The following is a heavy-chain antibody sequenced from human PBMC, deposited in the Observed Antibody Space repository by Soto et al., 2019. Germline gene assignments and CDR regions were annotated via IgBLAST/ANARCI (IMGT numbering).Heavy chain of an antibody. CDR2: IYYSGRT. CDR3: AGDRSNSPDYFDY. D-gene: IGHD6-6*01. J-gene: IGHJ4*02. Sequence: SETLSLTCTVSGGSISSDDYYWSWVRQPPGKGLEWIGHIYYSGRTNYNPSLESRLTISVDTSKNQFSLKLGSVSAADTAVYFCAGDRSNSPDYFDYWGQGTLVTVSS. CDR1: GGSISSDDYY. V-gene: IGHV4-30-4*01.